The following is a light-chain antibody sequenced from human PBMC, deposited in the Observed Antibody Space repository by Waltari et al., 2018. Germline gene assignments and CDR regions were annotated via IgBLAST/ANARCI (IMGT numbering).Light chain of an antibody. CDR3: SSYTSSSTVV. CDR1: SSDVGGYNY. J-gene: IGLJ2*01. Sequence: QSALTQPASVSGSPGQSITISCTGTSSDVGGYNYVSWYQQHPGKAPKLVIYAVRNRPSGVSNRFSGSKSGNTASLTISGLQAEDEADYYCSSYTSSSTVVFGGGTKLTVL. CDR2: AVR. V-gene: IGLV2-14*01.